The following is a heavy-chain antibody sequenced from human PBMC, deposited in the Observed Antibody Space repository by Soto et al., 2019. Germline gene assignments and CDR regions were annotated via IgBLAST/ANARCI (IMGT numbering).Heavy chain of an antibody. J-gene: IGHJ4*02. V-gene: IGHV3-15*01. CDR3: XXXXXXXYLWGNYHHTFYFDY. Sequence: EVLLVESGGGLVEPGGSLRLSCAASGFTLTNAWMSWVRQAPGKGLEWVGRIKSRTDGGTTDYAAPVKGRFTISRDDSKNTXXXXXXXXXXXXXXXXXXXXXXXXXYLWGNYHHTFYFDYWGQGSLVTVSS. D-gene: IGHD3-16*02. CDR2: IKSRTDGGTT. CDR1: GFTLTNAW.